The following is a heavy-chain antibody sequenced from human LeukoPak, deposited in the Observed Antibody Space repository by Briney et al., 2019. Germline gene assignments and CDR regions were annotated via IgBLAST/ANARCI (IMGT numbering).Heavy chain of an antibody. CDR3: ATPGEMATISYFDY. D-gene: IGHD5-24*01. V-gene: IGHV3-30-3*01. CDR1: GFTFSTYA. CDR2: ISYDGSNK. J-gene: IGHJ4*02. Sequence: GRSLRLSCAASGFTFSTYAMHWVRQAPGKGLEWVALISYDGSNKYYADSVKGRFTISRDNSKNTLYLQMNSLRAEDTAVYYCATPGEMATISYFDYWGQGTLVTVSS.